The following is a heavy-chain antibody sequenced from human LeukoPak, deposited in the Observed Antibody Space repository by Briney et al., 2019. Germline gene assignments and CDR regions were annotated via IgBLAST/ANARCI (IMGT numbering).Heavy chain of an antibody. D-gene: IGHD3-16*01. CDR1: GFTVSSNY. V-gene: IGHV3-53*01. J-gene: IGHJ4*02. CDR2: IYSGGTT. Sequence: GGSLRLSCAASGFTVSSNYMSWVRQAPGKGLEWVSVIYSGGTTFYADSVKGRFTISRDNSKNTLYLQMNSLRAEDTAVYYCARSWSGGGGALRYWGQGTLVTVSS. CDR3: ARSWSGGGGALRY.